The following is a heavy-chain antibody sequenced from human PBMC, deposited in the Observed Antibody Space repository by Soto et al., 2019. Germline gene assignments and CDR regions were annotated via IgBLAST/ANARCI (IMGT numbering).Heavy chain of an antibody. CDR3: TTDTISPPPNIGGY. Sequence: GGSLRLSCAASGFTVGSNFMTWVRQAPGKGLEWVSVIYSGGSAYYADSVKGRFTISRDNSKNTLYLQMNSLRAEDTAVYYCTTDTISPPPNIGGYWGQGTLVTVSS. CDR2: IYSGGSA. J-gene: IGHJ4*01. V-gene: IGHV3-66*01. D-gene: IGHD2-15*01. CDR1: GFTVGSNF.